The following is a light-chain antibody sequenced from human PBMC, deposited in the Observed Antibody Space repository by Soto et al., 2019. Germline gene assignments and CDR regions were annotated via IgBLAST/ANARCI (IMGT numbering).Light chain of an antibody. Sequence: DIHITQSPSSLSASVGHRVPIPCRPNQSISSYLHWYQQKPGKAPKLLIYAASCLQSGVPSRCSGSGSGTDFTLTIRSLQPEDFATYYCHQSYSTPRTFGQGTKVDTK. J-gene: IGKJ1*01. CDR1: QSISSY. CDR3: HQSYSTPRT. V-gene: IGKV1-39*01. CDR2: AAS.